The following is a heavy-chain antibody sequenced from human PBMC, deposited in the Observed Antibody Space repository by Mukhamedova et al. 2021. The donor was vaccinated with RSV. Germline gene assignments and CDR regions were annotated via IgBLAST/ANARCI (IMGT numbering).Heavy chain of an antibody. J-gene: IGHJ4*02. V-gene: IGHV3-30*02. D-gene: IGHD2-15*01. CDR3: AKDPGDCSGGSCYQNYFDY. Sequence: VKGRFTISRDNSKNTLYLQMNSLRAEDTAMYYCAKDPGDCSGGSCYQNYFDYWGQGTLVTVSS.